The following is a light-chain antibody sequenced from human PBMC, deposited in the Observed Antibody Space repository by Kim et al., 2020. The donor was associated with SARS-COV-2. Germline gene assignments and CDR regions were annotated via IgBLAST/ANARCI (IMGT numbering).Light chain of an antibody. CDR1: SGHSRNA. V-gene: IGLV4-69*01. J-gene: IGLJ3*02. Sequence: QSVLTQSPSASASLGASVKLTCTLSSGHSRNAIAWHQQQPERGPRYLMKLNSDGSHTKGDGIPDRFSGSSSGAERYLTISSLQSEDEADYYCQTWDTGIHGFGGGTQLTVL. CDR3: QTWDTGIHG. CDR2: LNSDGSH.